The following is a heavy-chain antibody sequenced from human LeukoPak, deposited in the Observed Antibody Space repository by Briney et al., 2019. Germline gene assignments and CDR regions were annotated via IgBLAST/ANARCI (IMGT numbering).Heavy chain of an antibody. D-gene: IGHD6-13*01. CDR3: ASRAAGAFDY. Sequence: SETLSLTCTVSGVSISSSSYYWGWIRQPPGKGLEWIGSIYYSGSTYYNPSLKSRVSISIDTSKNQFSLNLSSVTAADTAVYYCASRAAGAFDYWGQGTLVTVSS. CDR1: GVSISSSSYY. CDR2: IYYSGST. V-gene: IGHV4-39*01. J-gene: IGHJ4*02.